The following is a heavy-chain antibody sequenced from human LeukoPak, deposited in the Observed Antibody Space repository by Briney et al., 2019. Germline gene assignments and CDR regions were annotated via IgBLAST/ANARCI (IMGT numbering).Heavy chain of an antibody. CDR3: ARDPAGGNGWFDP. V-gene: IGHV1-2*02. J-gene: IGHJ5*02. CDR1: GYTFTGYY. D-gene: IGHD4-23*01. Sequence: GASVTVSCKASGYTFTGYYMHWVRQAPGQGLEWMGWINPNSGGTNYAQKFQGRVTMTRDTSISTAYMELSRLRSDDTAVYYCARDPAGGNGWFDPWGQGTLVTVSS. CDR2: INPNSGGT.